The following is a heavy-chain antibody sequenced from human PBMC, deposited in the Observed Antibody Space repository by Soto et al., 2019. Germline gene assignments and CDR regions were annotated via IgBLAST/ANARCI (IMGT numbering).Heavy chain of an antibody. V-gene: IGHV1-2*02. D-gene: IGHD3-9*01. J-gene: IGHJ4*02. CDR1: GNTLTSFY. CDR3: ARPPGYVTDWYYFDT. CDR2: LSPTTGGT. Sequence: ASVKVSCKTAGNTLTSFYIHWVRQAPGQGLEWVGRLSPTTGGTNYAQHFQGRVTVTWDMSTFTAYMELSSLIYEDTAVYYCARPPGYVTDWYYFDTWGQGTQVTVSS.